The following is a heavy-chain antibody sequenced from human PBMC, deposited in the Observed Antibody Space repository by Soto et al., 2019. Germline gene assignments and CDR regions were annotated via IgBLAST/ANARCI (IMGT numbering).Heavy chain of an antibody. CDR3: ARQDDYSNYYYYGMDV. CDR2: IDPSDSYT. Sequence: PGESLKISSKGSGYSFTSYWISWVRQMPGKGLEWMGRIDPSDSYTNYSPSFQGHVTISADKSISTAYLQWSSLKASDTAMYYCARQDDYSNYYYYGMDVWGQGTTVTVYS. D-gene: IGHD4-4*01. CDR1: GYSFTSYW. J-gene: IGHJ6*02. V-gene: IGHV5-10-1*01.